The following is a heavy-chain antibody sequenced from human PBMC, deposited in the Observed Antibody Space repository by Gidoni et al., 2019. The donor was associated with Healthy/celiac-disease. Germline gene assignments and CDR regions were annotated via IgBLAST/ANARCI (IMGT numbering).Heavy chain of an antibody. Sequence: EVQLVQSGAEGKKPGESRRISCKGSGYSLTSYWISWVRQMPGKGLEWMGRMDPSDSYTNDSPSFQGHVTISADKSISTAYLQWSSLKASDTAMYYCARHSSHSSSSQPDYWGQGTLVTVSS. V-gene: IGHV5-10-1*03. D-gene: IGHD6-13*01. CDR2: MDPSDSYT. CDR3: ARHSSHSSSSQPDY. J-gene: IGHJ4*02. CDR1: GYSLTSYW.